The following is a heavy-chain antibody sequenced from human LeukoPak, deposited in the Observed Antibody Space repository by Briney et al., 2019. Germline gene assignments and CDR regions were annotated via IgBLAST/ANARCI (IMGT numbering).Heavy chain of an antibody. V-gene: IGHV3-64*01. D-gene: IGHD3-10*01. CDR3: AKGYFGSGSYYNPYFDY. CDR1: GFTFSSHA. CDR2: ISTNGGMT. Sequence: PGGSLRLSCAASGFTFSSHAMHWVRQAPGKGLEYVSAISTNGGMTYYANSVKGRFVISRDNSKNTLYLQMNTLSAEDTAVYYCAKGYFGSGSYYNPYFDYWGQGTLVTVSS. J-gene: IGHJ4*02.